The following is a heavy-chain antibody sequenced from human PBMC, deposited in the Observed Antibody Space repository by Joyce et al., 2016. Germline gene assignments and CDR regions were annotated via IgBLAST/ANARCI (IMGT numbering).Heavy chain of an antibody. J-gene: IGHJ3*01. Sequence: SGMCVSWIRQTPGKALEWLARIDWDDDKYYRPSLKTRLTISKDTSKNQVVLTMTDMDPVDTATYYCARTNTKDLGGRHDVFDFWGQGAVVSVSS. CDR2: IDWDDDK. CDR1: SGMC. V-gene: IGHV2-70*11. D-gene: IGHD3-16*01. CDR3: ARTNTKDLGGRHDVFDF.